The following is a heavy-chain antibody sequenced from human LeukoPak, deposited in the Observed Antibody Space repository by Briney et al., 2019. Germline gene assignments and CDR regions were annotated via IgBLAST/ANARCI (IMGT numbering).Heavy chain of an antibody. J-gene: IGHJ6*03. Sequence: SETLSLTCTVSGGSISSGDYYWSWIRQPPGKGLEWIGYIYYSGSTNYNPSLKGRVTMSVDTSKNQFSLKLSSVTAADTAVYYCARENGGSREGYYYYYMDVWGKGTTVTVSS. CDR1: GGSISSGDYY. V-gene: IGHV4-61*08. D-gene: IGHD2-2*01. CDR2: IYYSGST. CDR3: ARENGGSREGYYYYYMDV.